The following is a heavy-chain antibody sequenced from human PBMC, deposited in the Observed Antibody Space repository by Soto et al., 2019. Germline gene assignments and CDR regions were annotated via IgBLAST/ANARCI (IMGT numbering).Heavy chain of an antibody. V-gene: IGHV4-31*03. CDR2: IYYSGST. CDR3: ARQIPGGDYELYYYYYYGIDV. Sequence: SETLSLTCTVSGGSISSGGYYWSWIRQHPGKGLEWIGYIYYSGSTYYNPSLKSRVTISVDTSKNQFSLKLCSVTAADTAVYYCARQIPGGDYELYYYYYYGIDVWGQGTTVTVS. J-gene: IGHJ6*02. D-gene: IGHD4-17*01. CDR1: GGSISSGGYY.